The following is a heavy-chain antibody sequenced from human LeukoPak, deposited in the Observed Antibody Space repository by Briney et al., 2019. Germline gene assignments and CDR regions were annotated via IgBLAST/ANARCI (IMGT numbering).Heavy chain of an antibody. D-gene: IGHD6-19*01. CDR3: AKIGAVAGTYFQH. V-gene: IGHV4-38-2*01. CDR1: GYSISSGYY. Sequence: SETLSLTCAVSGYSISSGYYWGWIRQPPGKGLEWIGSIYYSGSTYYNPSLKSRVTISVDTSKNQFSLKLGSVTAADTAVYYCAKIGAVAGTYFQHWGQGTLVTVSS. J-gene: IGHJ1*01. CDR2: IYYSGST.